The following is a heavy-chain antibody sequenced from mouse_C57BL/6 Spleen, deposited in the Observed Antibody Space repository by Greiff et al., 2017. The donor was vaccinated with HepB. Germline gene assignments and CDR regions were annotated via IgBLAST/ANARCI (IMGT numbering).Heavy chain of an antibody. Sequence: EVHLVESGEGLVKPGGSLKLSCAASGFTFSSYAMSWVRQTPEKRLEWVAYISSGGDYIYYADTVKGRFTISRDNARNTLYLQMSSLKSEDTAMYYCTRDGQPHLYFDVWGTGTTVTVSS. CDR3: TRDGQPHLYFDV. CDR2: ISSGGDYI. CDR1: GFTFSSYA. J-gene: IGHJ1*03. V-gene: IGHV5-9-1*02. D-gene: IGHD6-1*01.